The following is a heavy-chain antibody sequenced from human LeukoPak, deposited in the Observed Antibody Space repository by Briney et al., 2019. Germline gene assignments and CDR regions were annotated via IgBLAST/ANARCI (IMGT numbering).Heavy chain of an antibody. V-gene: IGHV3-23*01. Sequence: GSLRLSCAASGFTFSSYAMSWVRQAPGKGLEWVSAISGSGGSTYYADSVKGRFTISRDNSKNTLYLQMNSLRAEDTAVYYCAKGSLYSSSSPYDYWGQGTLVTVSS. CDR2: ISGSGGST. J-gene: IGHJ4*02. CDR3: AKGSLYSSSSPYDY. CDR1: GFTFSSYA. D-gene: IGHD6-6*01.